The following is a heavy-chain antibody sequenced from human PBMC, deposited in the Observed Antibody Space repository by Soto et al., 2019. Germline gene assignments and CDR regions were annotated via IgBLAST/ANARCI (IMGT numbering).Heavy chain of an antibody. J-gene: IGHJ4*02. CDR2: ISGSGGST. Sequence: PVGSLRLSCAASGFTFSSYAMSWVRQAPGKGLEWVSAISGSGGSTYYADSVKGRFTISRDNSKNTLYLQMNSLRAEDTAVYYCATPKGFQQLVFDYWGQGTLVTVSS. CDR1: GFTFSSYA. V-gene: IGHV3-23*01. CDR3: ATPKGFQQLVFDY. D-gene: IGHD6-13*01.